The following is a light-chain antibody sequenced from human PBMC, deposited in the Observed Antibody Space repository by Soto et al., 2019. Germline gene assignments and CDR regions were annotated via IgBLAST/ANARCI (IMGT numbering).Light chain of an antibody. J-gene: IGKJ5*01. CDR1: QSVDSNY. Sequence: EIVLTQSPGTLSLSPGEEATLSCRASQSVDSNYLAWYQQKPGQTPRLIIYGASGRADGIPHRFSGSGFGTDFTLTISKVEPEDFAVYYCQQYGTPRSVTFGQGT. CDR3: QQYGTPRSVT. CDR2: GAS. V-gene: IGKV3-20*01.